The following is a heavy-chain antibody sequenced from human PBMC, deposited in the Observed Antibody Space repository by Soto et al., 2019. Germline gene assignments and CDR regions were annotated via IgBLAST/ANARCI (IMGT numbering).Heavy chain of an antibody. CDR2: ISGSGGST. CDR1: GFTFSSYA. CDR3: AKGGYGGNYGMDV. D-gene: IGHD2-15*01. Sequence: EVQLLESGGGLVQPGGSLRLSCAASGFTFSSYAMSWVRQAPGKGLEWVSAISGSGGSTYYADSVKGRFTISRDNSKNTLYRQMNSLRAEDTAVYYCAKGGYGGNYGMDVWGQGTTVTVSS. V-gene: IGHV3-23*01. J-gene: IGHJ6*02.